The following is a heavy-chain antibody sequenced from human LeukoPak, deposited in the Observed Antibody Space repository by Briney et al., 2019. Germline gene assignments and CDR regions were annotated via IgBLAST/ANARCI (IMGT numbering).Heavy chain of an antibody. V-gene: IGHV3-23*01. CDR1: GFTFSSYD. CDR3: AKVDDRSGPVDWFDP. J-gene: IGHJ5*02. D-gene: IGHD3-22*01. Sequence: GGSLRLSCAASGFTFSSYDMSWVRQAPGKGLEWVSAISGSGGSTYYADSVKGRFTISRDKSKNTLYLQMNSLRAEDTAVYYCAKVDDRSGPVDWFDPWGQGTLVTVSS. CDR2: ISGSGGST.